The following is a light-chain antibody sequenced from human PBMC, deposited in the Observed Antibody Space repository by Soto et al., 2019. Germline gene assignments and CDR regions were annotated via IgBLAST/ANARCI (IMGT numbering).Light chain of an antibody. V-gene: IGKV3-20*01. J-gene: IGKJ2*01. Sequence: EVILTQSPGTLSLSPGDRATLSCRASQSVSNNYLAWYQQKPGQAPRLLIFGSSDRATGIPDRFSGSGSGTDFTLTISRLEPEDFAEYYCQQYGSSPPYTFGQGTKLEIK. CDR1: QSVSNNY. CDR2: GSS. CDR3: QQYGSSPPYT.